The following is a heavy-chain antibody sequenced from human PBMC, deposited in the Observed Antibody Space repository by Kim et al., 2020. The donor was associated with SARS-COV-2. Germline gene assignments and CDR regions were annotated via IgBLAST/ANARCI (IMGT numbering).Heavy chain of an antibody. D-gene: IGHD6-13*01. J-gene: IGHJ6*02. Sequence: GGSLRLSCAASGFTFSSYEMNWVRQAPGKGLEWVSYISSSGSTIYYADSVKGRFTISRDNAKNSLYLQMNSLRAEDTAVYYCVSAAGQLYYYYGMDVWGQGTTVTVSS. CDR2: ISSSGSTI. V-gene: IGHV3-48*03. CDR1: GFTFSSYE. CDR3: VSAAGQLYYYYGMDV.